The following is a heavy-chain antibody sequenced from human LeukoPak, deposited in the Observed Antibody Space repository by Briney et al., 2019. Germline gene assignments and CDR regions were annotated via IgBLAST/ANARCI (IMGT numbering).Heavy chain of an antibody. Sequence: GGSLRLSCAASGFTFSSYAMSWVRQAPGKGLEWVSAISGSGGSTYYADSVKGRFTISRDNSKNTLYLQMNSLRAEDTAVYYCAKTPFPDDFWSGYSCYFDYWGQGTLVTVSS. CDR1: GFTFSSYA. V-gene: IGHV3-23*01. CDR2: ISGSGGST. J-gene: IGHJ4*02. CDR3: AKTPFPDDFWSGYSCYFDY. D-gene: IGHD3-3*01.